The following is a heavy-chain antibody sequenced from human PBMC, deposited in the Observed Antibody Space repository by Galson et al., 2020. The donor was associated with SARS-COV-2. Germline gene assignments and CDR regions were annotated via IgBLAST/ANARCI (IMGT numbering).Heavy chain of an antibody. Sequence: GGSLRLSCAASGITVSSNYMSWVRQAPGKGLEWVSVIYSGGSTFYGDSVKVRFTISRDNSKNTLYLQMNSLRAEDTAVYYCARDSPVTRGFAFDIWGQGTMVTVSS. CDR3: ARDSPVTRGFAFDI. D-gene: IGHD4-17*01. V-gene: IGHV3-66*01. CDR2: IYSGGST. J-gene: IGHJ3*02. CDR1: GITVSSNY.